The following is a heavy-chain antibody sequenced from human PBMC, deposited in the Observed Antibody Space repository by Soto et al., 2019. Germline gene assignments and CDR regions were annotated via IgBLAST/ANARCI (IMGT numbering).Heavy chain of an antibody. CDR2: ISDYGGNK. CDR1: GFTFSTYG. D-gene: IGHD3-3*01. V-gene: IGHV3-30*18. J-gene: IGHJ3*01. CDR3: AKIRTSGTGDAYDV. Sequence: QGQLVQSGGGVVQPGRSLGVSCAASGFTFSTYGLYWVRQAPVRGLEWVAGISDYGGNKFYADSVRGRFSISRDNSKNTLYLQMNSLRVEDTAVYYCAKIRTSGTGDAYDVWGQGTMVTVSS.